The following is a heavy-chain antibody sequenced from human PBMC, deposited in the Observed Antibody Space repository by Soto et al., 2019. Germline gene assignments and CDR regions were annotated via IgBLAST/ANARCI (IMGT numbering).Heavy chain of an antibody. Sequence: EVYLVESGGGLVQPGTSLRLSCTASGFTFDNYAMHWVRQAPGKGLEWVSGINRDATYVVYADSVKGRFTISRDNAKNSLFLQMSGLRLEDTALYYCARRRGAADPYFDYWGQGTPVTVSS. J-gene: IGHJ4*02. CDR1: GFTFDNYA. V-gene: IGHV3-9*01. CDR2: INRDATYV. D-gene: IGHD3-10*01. CDR3: ARRRGAADPYFDY.